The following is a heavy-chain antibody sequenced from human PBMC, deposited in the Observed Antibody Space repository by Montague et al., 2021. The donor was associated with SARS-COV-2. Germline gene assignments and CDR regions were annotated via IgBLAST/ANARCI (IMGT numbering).Heavy chain of an antibody. CDR1: GGSVSSFY. CDR2: ISASGST. Sequence: SETLSLTCTVSGGSVSSFYWSWFRQPPGKGLEWIGYISASGSTNYNPPLTSRVTMSVDTSKNQFSLKVNSVTAADTAVYYCARHYSATLPAVYWGQGTLVTVSS. D-gene: IGHD2-15*01. V-gene: IGHV4-59*08. J-gene: IGHJ4*02. CDR3: ARHYSATLPAVY.